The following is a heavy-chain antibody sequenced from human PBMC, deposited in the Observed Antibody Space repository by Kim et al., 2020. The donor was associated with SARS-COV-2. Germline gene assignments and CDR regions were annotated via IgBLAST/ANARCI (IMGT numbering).Heavy chain of an antibody. V-gene: IGHV4-34*01. D-gene: IGHD4-17*01. J-gene: IGHJ4*02. Sequence: SLKSRVTMSADTSENQFSLKLTSVTAADTAVYYCGRGEGGTTVAHPQPDYWGQGTLVTVSS. CDR3: GRGEGGTTVAHPQPDY.